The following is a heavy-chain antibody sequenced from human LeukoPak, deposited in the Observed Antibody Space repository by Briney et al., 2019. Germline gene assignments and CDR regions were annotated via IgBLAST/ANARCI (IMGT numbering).Heavy chain of an antibody. CDR2: IYPSGST. CDR1: GGPISSYY. CDR3: AAAPNYSFFDY. D-gene: IGHD2-15*01. Sequence: PSETLSLTCDVSGGPISSYYWSWIRQPAGKGLEWIGRIYPSGSTNYSPSLKSRVTMSVDTSKNQFSLKLTSVTAADTAVYFCAAAPNYSFFDYWGQGTLVAVSS. V-gene: IGHV4-4*07. J-gene: IGHJ4*02.